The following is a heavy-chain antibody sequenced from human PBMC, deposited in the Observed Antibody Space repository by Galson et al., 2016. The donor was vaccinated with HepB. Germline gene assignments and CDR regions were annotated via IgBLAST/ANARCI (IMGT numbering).Heavy chain of an antibody. CDR1: GFSLSTKGVA. Sequence: PALVKPTQTLTLTCVLSGFSLSTKGVAVGWIRQPPGKALEWLGLIYWDDDYRYSPSLKTRVTITKDTSKNQVFLSLTDMNPLDTATYYCAHRRHYLGYDGSGLHWHFDFWGQGALVIVSS. V-gene: IGHV2-5*02. CDR3: AHRRHYLGYDGSGLHWHFDF. D-gene: IGHD3-22*01. CDR2: IYWDDDY. J-gene: IGHJ4*02.